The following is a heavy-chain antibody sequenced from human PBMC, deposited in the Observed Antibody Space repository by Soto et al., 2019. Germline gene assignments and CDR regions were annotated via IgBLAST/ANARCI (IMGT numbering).Heavy chain of an antibody. CDR1: GYTFTGYY. D-gene: IGHD6-19*01. J-gene: IGHJ4*02. Sequence: GASVKVSCKASGYTFTGYYMHWVRQAPGQGLEWMGWINPNSGGTNYAQKFQGWVTMTRDTSISTAYMELSRLRSDDTAVYYCARSSLFRIAVAGYFGYWGQGTLVTVSS. V-gene: IGHV1-2*04. CDR3: ARSSLFRIAVAGYFGY. CDR2: INPNSGGT.